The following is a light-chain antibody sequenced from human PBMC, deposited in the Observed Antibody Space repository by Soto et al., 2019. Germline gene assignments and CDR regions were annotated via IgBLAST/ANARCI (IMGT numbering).Light chain of an antibody. J-gene: IGLJ3*02. CDR3: QSYDSSLSSWV. Sequence: QSVLTQPPSVSGAPGQRVTISCTGSSSNIGAGYHVHWYQQLPGTAPQLFMYGNSNRPSGVPDRFSGSKSGASASLAITGLRAEDEADYYCQSYDSSLSSWVFGGGTKLTVL. CDR2: GNS. V-gene: IGLV1-40*01. CDR1: SSNIGAGYH.